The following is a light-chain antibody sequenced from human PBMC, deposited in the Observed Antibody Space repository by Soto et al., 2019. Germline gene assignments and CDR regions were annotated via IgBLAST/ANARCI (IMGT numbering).Light chain of an antibody. CDR1: QSVSSK. Sequence: EIVLTQSPATLSLSPGERATLSCRASQSVSSKLAWYQQKPGQAPRLLIYGASSRATGIPDRFSGSGSGTGLTITISRLEPEDFEVYYCQQYGSSSWTFGQGTKVDIK. V-gene: IGKV3-20*01. CDR2: GAS. CDR3: QQYGSSSWT. J-gene: IGKJ1*01.